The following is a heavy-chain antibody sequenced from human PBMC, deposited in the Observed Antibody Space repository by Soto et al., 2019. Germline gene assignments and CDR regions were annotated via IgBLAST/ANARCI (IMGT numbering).Heavy chain of an antibody. CDR1: GDSISSGDHC. D-gene: IGHD7-27*01. J-gene: IGHJ4*02. V-gene: IGHV4-30-4*01. CDR2: IYDSGRT. CDR3: ARGPSGDKVDS. Sequence: SESLSLTCTVSGDSISSGDHCWSWVRQTPEKGLEWIGHIYDSGRTYNNPFLESRVTMSVDTSKSQLSLTLSSVSAADTAVYYCARGPSGDKVDSWGQGTLVTVSS.